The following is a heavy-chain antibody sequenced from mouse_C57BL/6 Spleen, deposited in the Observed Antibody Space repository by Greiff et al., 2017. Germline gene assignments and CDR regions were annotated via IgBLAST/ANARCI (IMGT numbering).Heavy chain of an antibody. CDR2: SRNKANDYTT. CDR1: GFTFSDFY. V-gene: IGHV7-1*01. CDR3: ARDAPSYGSLYWYFDV. J-gene: IGHJ1*03. Sequence: EVKVVESGGGLVQSGRSLRLSCATSGFTFSDFYMEWVRQAPGKGLEWIAASRNKANDYTTEYSASVKGRFIVSRDTSQSILYLQMNALRAEDTAIYYCARDAPSYGSLYWYFDVWGTGTTVTVSS. D-gene: IGHD1-1*01.